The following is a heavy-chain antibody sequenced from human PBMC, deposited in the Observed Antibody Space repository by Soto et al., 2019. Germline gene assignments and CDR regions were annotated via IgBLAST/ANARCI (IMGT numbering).Heavy chain of an antibody. CDR3: AKGPEQLVHGGFDY. Sequence: EVQLVESGGGLVKPGGSLRLSCAASGFTFSNAWMSWVRQAPGKGLEWVSGIDTGGGGTYYADSVKGRFTISRDNSKNTHYLQMNSPRAEDTAVYYCAKGPEQLVHGGFDYWGKGTLVTVFS. J-gene: IGHJ4*02. CDR1: GFTFSNAW. D-gene: IGHD6-6*01. V-gene: IGHV3-23*04. CDR2: IDTGGGGT.